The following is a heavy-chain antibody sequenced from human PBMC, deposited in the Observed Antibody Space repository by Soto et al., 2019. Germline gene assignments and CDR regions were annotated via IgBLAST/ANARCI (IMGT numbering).Heavy chain of an antibody. D-gene: IGHD3-22*01. CDR3: ARSYYDSTGFAVDP. V-gene: IGHV4-61*05. J-gene: IGHJ5*02. Sequence: SETLSLTCSVSGGSISSSSYYWSWIRQPPGKGLEWIGFMYFGGSFNYNPSLTSRVTISVETSKNQFSMKVTSVTAADTAVYYCARSYYDSTGFAVDPWGQGTLVTVSS. CDR1: GGSISSSSYY. CDR2: MYFGGSF.